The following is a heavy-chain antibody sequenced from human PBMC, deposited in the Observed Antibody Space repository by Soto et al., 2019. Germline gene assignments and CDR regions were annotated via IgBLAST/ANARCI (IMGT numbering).Heavy chain of an antibody. D-gene: IGHD3-3*01. CDR3: ARDPYDFWSGFYGMDV. Sequence: ASVKVSCKASGYTFTSYAMNWVRQAPGQRLEWMGWINAGNGNTKYSQKFQGRVTITRDTSASTAYMELSSLRSEDTAVYYCARDPYDFWSGFYGMDVWGQGTTVTVS. V-gene: IGHV1-3*01. J-gene: IGHJ6*02. CDR1: GYTFTSYA. CDR2: INAGNGNT.